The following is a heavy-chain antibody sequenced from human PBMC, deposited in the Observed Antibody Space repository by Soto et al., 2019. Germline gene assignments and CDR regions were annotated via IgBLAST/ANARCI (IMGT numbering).Heavy chain of an antibody. J-gene: IGHJ4*02. V-gene: IGHV1-18*01. CDR3: ARTYYYDSSGFPSDY. D-gene: IGHD3-22*01. CDR1: GYTFTSYG. CDR2: ISAYNGNT. Sequence: QVQLVQSGAEVKKPGASVKVSCTASGYTFTSYGISWVRQAPGQGLEWMGWISAYNGNTNYAQKLQGRGNMTTETFTSTAYMALRSLRSDDTAVYYCARTYYYDSSGFPSDYWGQGTLVTVSS.